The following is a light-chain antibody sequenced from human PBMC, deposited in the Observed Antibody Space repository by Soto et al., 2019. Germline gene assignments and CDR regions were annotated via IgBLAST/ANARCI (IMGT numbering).Light chain of an antibody. J-gene: IGLJ1*01. CDR3: SSYTSSTAYV. V-gene: IGLV2-14*01. CDR1: SSDVGGYNY. CDR2: EVS. Sequence: AVTRPWSVCGSPGQPITISCTGTSSDVGGYNYVSWYQLHPGKAPKLIIYEVSNRPSGVSNRFSGSKSGNTASLTISGLQAEDEADYYCSSYTSSTAYVFGTGTKVTVL.